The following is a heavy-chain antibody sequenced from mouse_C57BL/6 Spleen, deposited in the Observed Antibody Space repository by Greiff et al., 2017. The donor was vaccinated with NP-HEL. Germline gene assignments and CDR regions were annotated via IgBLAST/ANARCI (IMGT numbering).Heavy chain of an antibody. Sequence: QVQLQQPGAELVMPGASVKLSCTASGYTFTSYWMHWVKQRPGQGLEWIGEIDPSDGYTNYNQKFKGKSTLTVDKSSNTAYLQLSSLTSEDAAVYYCARGDDEYDRDWGQGTLVTVAA. CDR2: IDPSDGYT. J-gene: IGHJ3*01. CDR3: ARGDDEYDRD. V-gene: IGHV1-69*01. CDR1: GYTFTSYW. D-gene: IGHD2-4*01.